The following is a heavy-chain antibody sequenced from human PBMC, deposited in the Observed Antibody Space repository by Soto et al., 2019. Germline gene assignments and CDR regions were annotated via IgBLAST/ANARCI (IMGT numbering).Heavy chain of an antibody. Sequence: GGSLRLSCAASGFTFSGDWMHWVRQAAEKGLVWVSRINMDGSSTNYADSVKGRFTISRDNAKNTLYLQMNSLRVDDTAVYYCARGPRGLYHHDYWGQGALVTVSS. CDR1: GFTFSGDW. D-gene: IGHD2-2*01. V-gene: IGHV3-74*01. J-gene: IGHJ4*02. CDR2: INMDGSST. CDR3: ARGPRGLYHHDY.